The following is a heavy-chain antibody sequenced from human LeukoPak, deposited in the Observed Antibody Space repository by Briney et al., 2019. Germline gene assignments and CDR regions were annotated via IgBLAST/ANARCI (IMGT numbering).Heavy chain of an antibody. Sequence: PQTLSLTCTVSGGSISSGDYYWSWIRQPPGKGLEWIGYIYYSGSTYYNPSLKSRVTISVDTSKNQFSLKLSSVTAADTAVYYCARDLTTVTTRWFDPWGQGTLVTVSS. V-gene: IGHV4-30-4*01. D-gene: IGHD4-17*01. J-gene: IGHJ5*02. CDR1: GGSISSGDYY. CDR2: IYYSGST. CDR3: ARDLTTVTTRWFDP.